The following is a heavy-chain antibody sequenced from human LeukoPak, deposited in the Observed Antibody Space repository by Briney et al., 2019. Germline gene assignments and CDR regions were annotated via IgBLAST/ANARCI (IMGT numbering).Heavy chain of an antibody. J-gene: IGHJ3*02. CDR1: GGSFSGYY. Sequence: SETLSLTCAVYGGSFSGYYWSWIRQPPGKGLEWIGEINHSGSTNYNPSLKSRVTISVDTSKNQFSLKLSSVTAADTAVYYCARGKRYSYGYGGPHDAFDIWGQGTIVTVSS. D-gene: IGHD5-18*01. CDR2: INHSGST. CDR3: ARGKRYSYGYGGPHDAFDI. V-gene: IGHV4-34*01.